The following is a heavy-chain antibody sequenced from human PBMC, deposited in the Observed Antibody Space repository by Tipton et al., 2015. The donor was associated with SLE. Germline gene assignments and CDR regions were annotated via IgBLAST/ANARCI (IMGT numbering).Heavy chain of an antibody. CDR1: GGSFSGYY. CDR3: ARGRYCSSTSCSYYFDH. CDR2: INHSGST. D-gene: IGHD2-2*01. Sequence: LRLSCAVYGGSFSGYYWSWIRQPPGKGLEWIGEINHSGSTNYNPSLKSRVTISIDTSKNQFSLKVSSVTAADTAVYYCARGRYCSSTSCSYYFDHWGQGTLVTVSS. J-gene: IGHJ4*02. V-gene: IGHV4-34*01.